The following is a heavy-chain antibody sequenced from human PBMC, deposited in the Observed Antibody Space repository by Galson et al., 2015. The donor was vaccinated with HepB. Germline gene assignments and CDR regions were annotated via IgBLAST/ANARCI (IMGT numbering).Heavy chain of an antibody. CDR3: AREEKDYGDTGAFDI. CDR1: GFSVNTYY. V-gene: IGHV3-53*01. D-gene: IGHD4/OR15-4a*01. CDR2: IFSGGST. J-gene: IGHJ3*02. Sequence: SLRLSCAASGFSVNTYYMSWVRQAPGKGLEWVSVIFSGGSTYYKDPVKGRFIISRDISRNTLYLQMNSLGAGDTAMYYCAREEKDYGDTGAFDIWGQGIMVIVSS.